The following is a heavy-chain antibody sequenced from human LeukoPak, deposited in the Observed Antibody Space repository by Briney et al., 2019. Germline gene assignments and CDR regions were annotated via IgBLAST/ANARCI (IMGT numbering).Heavy chain of an antibody. D-gene: IGHD3-10*01. V-gene: IGHV4-39*07. Sequence: SETLSLTCTVSGGSISSSSYYWGWIRQPPGKGLEWIGRIYTSGSTNYNPSLKSRVTISVDTSKNQFSLKLSSVTAADTAVYYCARVSEVAWFGELLSWFDPWGQGTLVTVSS. CDR3: ARVSEVAWFGELLSWFDP. CDR2: IYTSGST. CDR1: GGSISSSSYY. J-gene: IGHJ5*02.